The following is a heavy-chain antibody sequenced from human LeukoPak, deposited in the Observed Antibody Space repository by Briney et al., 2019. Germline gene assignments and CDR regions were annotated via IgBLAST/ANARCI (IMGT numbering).Heavy chain of an antibody. Sequence: ASVKVSCKASGGTFSSYAISWVRQAPGQGREWMGRIIPILGIANYAQKFQGRVTITADKSTSTAYMELSSLRSEDTAVYYCAKGEVWFGRGYGMDVWGQGTTVTVSS. D-gene: IGHD3-10*01. J-gene: IGHJ6*02. V-gene: IGHV1-69*04. CDR2: IIPILGIA. CDR1: GGTFSSYA. CDR3: AKGEVWFGRGYGMDV.